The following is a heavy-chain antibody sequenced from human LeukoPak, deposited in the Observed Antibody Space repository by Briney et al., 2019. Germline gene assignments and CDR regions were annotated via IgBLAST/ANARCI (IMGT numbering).Heavy chain of an antibody. J-gene: IGHJ5*02. CDR3: PRAQQWLGLNWFDP. CDR2: IYYSGST. V-gene: IGHV4-39*07. Sequence: SETLSLTCTVSGGSISSSSYYWGWIRQPPGKGLEWIGSIYYSGSTYYNPSLKSRVTISVDTSKNQFSLKLSSVTGADTAVYYCPRAQQWLGLNWFDPWGKGTLVTVSS. CDR1: GGSISSSSYY. D-gene: IGHD6-19*01.